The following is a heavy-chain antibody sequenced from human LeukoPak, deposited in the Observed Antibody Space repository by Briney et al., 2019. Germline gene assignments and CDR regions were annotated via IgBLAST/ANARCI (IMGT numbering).Heavy chain of an antibody. V-gene: IGHV4-59*08. D-gene: IGHD2-15*01. CDR3: ARHPFATPFDY. J-gene: IGHJ4*02. CDR2: MYHTGHT. CDR1: GGSISNYY. Sequence: PSETLSLTCNVSGGSISNYYWGWIRQPPGKGLGWIGYMYHTGHTMYNSSLKSRVTMSLDTSKNHFSLRLSSVTAADTAVYYCARHPFATPFDYWGPGTLVTVSS.